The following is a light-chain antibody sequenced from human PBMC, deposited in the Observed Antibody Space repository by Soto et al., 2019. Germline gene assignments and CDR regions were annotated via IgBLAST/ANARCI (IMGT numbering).Light chain of an antibody. Sequence: IQMTQSPSSLSASVGDRVTITCRASLTIGDCLGWFQQKAGKAPTLLIYGASALQSGVPPRFSGSGSGTDFTLTISNMQREDFATYYCLQNYNLPWTFGQGTKVEFK. V-gene: IGKV1-6*01. CDR3: LQNYNLPWT. J-gene: IGKJ1*01. CDR1: LTIGDC. CDR2: GAS.